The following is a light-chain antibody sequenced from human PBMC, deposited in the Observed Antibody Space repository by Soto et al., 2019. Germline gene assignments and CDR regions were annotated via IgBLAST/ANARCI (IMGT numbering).Light chain of an antibody. V-gene: IGKV1-5*01. J-gene: IGKJ1*01. CDR3: QQHNTYWT. CDR2: DAS. CDR1: QSISTW. Sequence: DIQMTQFPSALSASVGDRVSITCRASQSISTWLAWFQQKPGKAPKLLIFDASTLEGGVPSRFSGSGSGTEFTLTISSLQPDDFATYYCQQHNTYWTFGQGTKVEIK.